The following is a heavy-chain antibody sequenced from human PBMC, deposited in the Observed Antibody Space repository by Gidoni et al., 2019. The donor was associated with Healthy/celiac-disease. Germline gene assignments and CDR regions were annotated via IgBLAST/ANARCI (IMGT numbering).Heavy chain of an antibody. CDR1: GGSISSSSYY. CDR3: ASKCDY. CDR2: IYYSGST. J-gene: IGHJ4*02. Sequence: QLQLQESGPGLVKPSETLSLTCTVSGGSISSSSYYWGWLRQPLGKGLEWIGSIYYSGSTYYNPSLKSRVTISVDTSKNQVSLKLSAVTAADTAVDYCASKCDYWGQGTLVTVSS. V-gene: IGHV4-39*07.